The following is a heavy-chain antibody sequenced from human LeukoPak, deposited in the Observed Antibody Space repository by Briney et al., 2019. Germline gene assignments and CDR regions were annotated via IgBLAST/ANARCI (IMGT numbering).Heavy chain of an antibody. D-gene: IGHD1-26*01. CDR3: AKPVGGGLEPDY. CDR2: IWYDGSNK. CDR1: GFTFSSYG. Sequence: PGGSLRLSCAASGFTFSSYGMHWVRQAPGKGLEWVAVIWYDGSNKYYADSVKGRFTISRDNSKYTLYLQMNSLRAEDTAVYYCAKPVGGGLEPDYWGQGTLVTVYS. V-gene: IGHV3-33*06. J-gene: IGHJ4*02.